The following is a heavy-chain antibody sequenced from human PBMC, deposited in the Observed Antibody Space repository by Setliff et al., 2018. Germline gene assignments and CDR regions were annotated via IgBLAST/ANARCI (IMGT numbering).Heavy chain of an antibody. Sequence: SETLSLTCAVYGGSFSGYYWSWIRQPPGKGLEWIGEINHSGSANYNPSLKSRVTISVDTSKNQFSLKLSSVTAADTAVYYCARYYDSSGYYDADFDYWGRGTLVTVS. CDR2: INHSGSA. J-gene: IGHJ4*02. CDR1: GGSFSGYY. CDR3: ARYYDSSGYYDADFDY. D-gene: IGHD3-22*01. V-gene: IGHV4-34*01.